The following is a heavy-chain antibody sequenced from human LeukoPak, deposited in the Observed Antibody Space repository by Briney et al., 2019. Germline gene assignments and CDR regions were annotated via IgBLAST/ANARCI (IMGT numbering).Heavy chain of an antibody. CDR1: GGSISSNY. V-gene: IGHV4-39*01. CDR2: IYYSGST. Sequence: PSETLSLTCTVSGGSISSNYWGWIRQAPGKGLDWIGTIYYSGSTYYNPSLKSRVSISVDTSRNQFSLKVTSVTAADTAVYYCARHVDYGDRLYWGQGTLVTVSS. D-gene: IGHD4-17*01. CDR3: ARHVDYGDRLY. J-gene: IGHJ4*02.